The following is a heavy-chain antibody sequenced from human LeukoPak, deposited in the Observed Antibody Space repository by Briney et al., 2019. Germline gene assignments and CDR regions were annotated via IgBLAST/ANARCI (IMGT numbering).Heavy chain of an antibody. CDR1: GGSTINYF. J-gene: IGHJ4*02. Sequence: SETLSLTCTVSGGSTINYFRSWIRQPAGKGLEWIGHIYSSGTTHYNPSLNNRVTISLDTSESQFSLHLNSVTAADTAVYYCARAEGSGSGAYTLDYWGQGILVTVSS. CDR3: ARAEGSGSGAYTLDY. D-gene: IGHD3-10*01. V-gene: IGHV4-4*07. CDR2: IYSSGTT.